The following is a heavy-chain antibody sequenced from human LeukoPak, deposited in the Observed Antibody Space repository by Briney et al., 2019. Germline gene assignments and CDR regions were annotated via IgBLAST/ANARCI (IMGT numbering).Heavy chain of an antibody. J-gene: IGHJ4*02. CDR1: GYSISSGYY. CDR3: ARDLGAGFGTPYFDY. D-gene: IGHD1-14*01. Sequence: SETLSLTCAVSGYSISSGYYWGWIRQPPGKGLEWIGSIYHSGSTYYNPSLKSRVTMSVDTSKNQFSLKLSSVTAADTAVYYCARDLGAGFGTPYFDYWGQGTLVTVSS. CDR2: IYHSGST. V-gene: IGHV4-38-2*02.